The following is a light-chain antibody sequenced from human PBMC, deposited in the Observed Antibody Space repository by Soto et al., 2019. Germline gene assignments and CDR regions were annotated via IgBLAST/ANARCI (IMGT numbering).Light chain of an antibody. CDR3: QRYKNWPSWT. Sequence: EIVLTQSPATLSLSPGERATLSCRASQSVRNKLAWYQQKPGQAPGLRIYGASARDTGIRARFSGSGSGTEFTLTISSLQLEDFEVYYCQRYKNWPSWTFGQGTKVDIK. J-gene: IGKJ1*01. V-gene: IGKV3D-15*01. CDR2: GAS. CDR1: QSVRNK.